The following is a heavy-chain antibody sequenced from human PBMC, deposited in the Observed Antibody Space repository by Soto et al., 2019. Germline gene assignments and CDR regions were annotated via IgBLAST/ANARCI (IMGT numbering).Heavy chain of an antibody. D-gene: IGHD3-10*02. V-gene: IGHV4-34*02. CDR3: ARSPLSYDYVRQTWREVGDSFDV. Sequence: QVHLEHWGAGLLKPSETLSLTCAIYNSSLGAFHCTGIRQPPGKGLEWIGELIHGGSTNYNPALKSRVTFSLDTSKSQFSLHVMSVTAADTAVYYCARSPLSYDYVRQTWREVGDSFDVWGRGTSVTVSS. CDR1: NSSLGAFH. J-gene: IGHJ3*01. CDR2: LIHGGST.